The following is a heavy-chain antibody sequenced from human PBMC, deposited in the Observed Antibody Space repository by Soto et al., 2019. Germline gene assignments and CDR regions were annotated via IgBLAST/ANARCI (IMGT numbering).Heavy chain of an antibody. CDR3: ARLIDCSNGVCYRFES. J-gene: IGHJ4*02. D-gene: IGHD2-8*01. CDR1: GYTFAINW. Sequence: GESLKISCKGFGYTFAINWIAWVRQMPGKGLEWMGSIYPGDSDTRYSPSFQGQVTISADKSISTAYLLWSSLKASDTAIYYCARLIDCSNGVCYRFESWGQGTLVTVSS. V-gene: IGHV5-51*01. CDR2: IYPGDSDT.